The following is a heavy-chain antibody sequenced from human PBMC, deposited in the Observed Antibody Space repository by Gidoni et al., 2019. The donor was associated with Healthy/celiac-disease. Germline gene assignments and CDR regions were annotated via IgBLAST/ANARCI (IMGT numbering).Heavy chain of an antibody. Sequence: EVQLLESGGGLVQPGGSLRLSCAASGFTFSSYAMSWVRQAPGKGLEWVSAISGSGGSTYYADSVKGRFTISRDNSKNTLYLQMNSLRAEDTAVYYCAKGRSSGYYGDYWYFDLWGRGTLVTVSS. CDR1: GFTFSSYA. CDR2: ISGSGGST. V-gene: IGHV3-23*01. D-gene: IGHD3-22*01. J-gene: IGHJ2*01. CDR3: AKGRSSGYYGDYWYFDL.